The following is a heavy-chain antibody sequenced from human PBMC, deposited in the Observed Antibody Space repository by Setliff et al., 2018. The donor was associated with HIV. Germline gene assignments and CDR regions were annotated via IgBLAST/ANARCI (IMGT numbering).Heavy chain of an antibody. CDR2: IRSKANSYAT. D-gene: IGHD1-26*01. CDR1: GFTFSGSA. J-gene: IGHJ3*02. CDR3: TREPIVGATGEDAFDI. Sequence: ETLSLSCAASGFTFSGSAMHWVRQASGKGLEWVGRIRSKANSYATAYVASVKGRFTISRDDSKNTAYLQMNSLKTEDTAVYYCTREPIVGATGEDAFDIWGQGTMVTVS. V-gene: IGHV3-73*01.